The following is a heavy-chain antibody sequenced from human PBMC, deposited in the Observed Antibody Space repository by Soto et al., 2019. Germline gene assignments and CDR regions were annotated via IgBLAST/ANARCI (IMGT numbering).Heavy chain of an antibody. CDR3: ARGLVTVVTLGYYYGMDV. CDR2: IIPIFGTA. J-gene: IGHJ6*02. CDR1: GGTFSSYA. Sequence: SVKVSCKASGGTFSSYAISWVRQAPGQGLEWMGGIIPIFGTANYAQKFQGRVTITADESTSTAYMELSSLRSEDTAVYYCARGLVTVVTLGYYYGMDVWGQGTTVTV. D-gene: IGHD2-21*02. V-gene: IGHV1-69*13.